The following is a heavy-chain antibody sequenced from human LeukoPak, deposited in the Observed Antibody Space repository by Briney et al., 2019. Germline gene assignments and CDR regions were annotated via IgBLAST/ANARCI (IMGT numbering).Heavy chain of an antibody. Sequence: PAGGSLRLSCAASGFTFSSYSMNWVRQPPGKGLEWVSSVSGGGGTTYYADSVKGRFTISRDNSKSTLYLQMNSLRAEDTAVYYCANGDAGRPSEGLDYWGRGTLVTVSS. V-gene: IGHV3-23*01. CDR1: GFTFSSYS. CDR2: VSGGGGTT. D-gene: IGHD6-6*01. CDR3: ANGDAGRPSEGLDY. J-gene: IGHJ4*02.